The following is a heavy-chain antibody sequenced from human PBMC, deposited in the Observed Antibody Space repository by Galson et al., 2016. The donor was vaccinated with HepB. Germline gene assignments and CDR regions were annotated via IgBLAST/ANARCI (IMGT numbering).Heavy chain of an antibody. CDR1: GFTFSNIA. CDR2: IGGSGDST. J-gene: IGHJ4*02. V-gene: IGHV3-23*01. Sequence: SLRLSCAASGFTFSNIAMSWVRQAPGKGLEWVSAIGGSGDSTYYADSVKGRFTISRDNSKNTLYLQMNSLRADDTAVYYCAKDPHSVALSMVTGFDSWGQGTLVTVSS. CDR3: AKDPHSVALSMVTGFDS. D-gene: IGHD5-18*01.